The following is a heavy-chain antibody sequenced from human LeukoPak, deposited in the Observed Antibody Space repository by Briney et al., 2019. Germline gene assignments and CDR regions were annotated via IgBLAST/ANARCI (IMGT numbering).Heavy chain of an antibody. CDR1: GYTFTGYY. CDR2: INPNSGGT. Sequence: ASVKVSCKASGYTFTGYYMHWVRQAPGQGLEWMGWINPNSGGTNYAQKFQGRVTMTRDTSISTAYMELSRLRSDDTGVYYCATYNYDILTGYYKSEALDIWGQGTMVTVSS. D-gene: IGHD3-9*01. CDR3: ATYNYDILTGYYKSEALDI. J-gene: IGHJ3*02. V-gene: IGHV1-2*02.